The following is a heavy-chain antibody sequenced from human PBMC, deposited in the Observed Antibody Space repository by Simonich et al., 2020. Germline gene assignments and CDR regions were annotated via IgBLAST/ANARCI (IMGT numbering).Heavy chain of an antibody. D-gene: IGHD6-13*01. CDR2: TNPNRVGT. Sequence: QVQLVQSGAEVKKPGASVKVSCKASGYTFTGYYMHWVRQAPGQGLERMGWTNPNRVGTNYAQKFQGRVTMTRDTSISTAYMELSRLRSDDTAVYYCARDSYSSWYFDLWGRGTLVTVSS. J-gene: IGHJ2*01. V-gene: IGHV1-2*02. CDR1: GYTFTGYY. CDR3: ARDSYSSWYFDL.